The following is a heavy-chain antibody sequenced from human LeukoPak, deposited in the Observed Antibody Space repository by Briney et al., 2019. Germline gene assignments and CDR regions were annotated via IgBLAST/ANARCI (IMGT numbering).Heavy chain of an antibody. CDR3: AKSPSLDYHDY. CDR2: IPYDGSNK. CDR1: GFTFSSYG. V-gene: IGHV3-30*18. Sequence: GGSLRLSCAASGFTFSSYGMHWVRQAPGKGLEWVAVIPYDGSNKYYADSVKGRFTISRGNSKNTLYLQMNSLRAEDTAVYYCAKSPSLDYHDYWGQGTLVTVSS. J-gene: IGHJ4*02.